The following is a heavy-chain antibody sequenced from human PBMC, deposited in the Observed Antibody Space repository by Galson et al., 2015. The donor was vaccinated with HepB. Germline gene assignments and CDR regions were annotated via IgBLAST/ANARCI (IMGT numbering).Heavy chain of an antibody. Sequence: LSLTCTVSGGSISSGDYYRSWIRQPPGKGLEWIGYIYYSGSTYYNPSLKSRVTISVDTSKNQFSLKLSSVTAADTAVYYCARVEYGRWTYYFDYWGQGTLVTVSS. J-gene: IGHJ4*02. D-gene: IGHD4-17*01. V-gene: IGHV4-30-4*01. CDR3: ARVEYGRWTYYFDY. CDR1: GGSISSGDYY. CDR2: IYYSGST.